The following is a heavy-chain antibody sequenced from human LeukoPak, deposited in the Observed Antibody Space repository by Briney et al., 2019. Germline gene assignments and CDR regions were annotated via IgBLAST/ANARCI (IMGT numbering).Heavy chain of an antibody. V-gene: IGHV1-24*01. Sequence: APVKVSCTVSGYTLTELSMHWVRQAPGKGLERKGGFDPEDGETIYAQKFQSRVTMTEGTSTDTAYMELSSLRSEDTVVYYCATRFGELFNYWFDPWGQGTLVTVSS. CDR3: ATRFGELFNYWFDP. CDR1: GYTLTELS. J-gene: IGHJ5*02. D-gene: IGHD3-10*01. CDR2: FDPEDGET.